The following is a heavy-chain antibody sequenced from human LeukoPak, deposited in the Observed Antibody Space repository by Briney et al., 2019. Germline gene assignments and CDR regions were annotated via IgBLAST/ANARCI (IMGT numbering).Heavy chain of an antibody. D-gene: IGHD1-26*01. V-gene: IGHV1-2*02. CDR2: INPNSGGT. CDR3: ATSERELLTPFDY. Sequence: ASVKVSCKASGYTFTGYYMHWVRQAPGQGLEWMGWINPNSGGTNYAQKSQGRVTMTRDTSISTAYMELSRLRSDDTAVYYCATSERELLTPFDYWGQGTLVTVSS. CDR1: GYTFTGYY. J-gene: IGHJ4*02.